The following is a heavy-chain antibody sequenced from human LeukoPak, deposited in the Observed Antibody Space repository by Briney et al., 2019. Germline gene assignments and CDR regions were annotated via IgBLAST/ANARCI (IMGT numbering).Heavy chain of an antibody. D-gene: IGHD1-1*01. J-gene: IGHJ4*02. Sequence: GGSLRLSCAASGFTFSSYWMSWVRQAPGKGLEWVANIKQDGSEKYYADSVKGRFTISRDNSKNTLYLQMNSLRAEDTAVYYCAKPPSMYTTFDYWGQGTLVTVSS. CDR2: IKQDGSEK. CDR1: GFTFSSYW. CDR3: AKPPSMYTTFDY. V-gene: IGHV3-7*03.